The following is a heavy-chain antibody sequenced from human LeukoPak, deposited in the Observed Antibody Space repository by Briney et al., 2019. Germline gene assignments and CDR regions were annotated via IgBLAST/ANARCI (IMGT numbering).Heavy chain of an antibody. CDR3: ARNDSSGYFDY. CDR1: DYSISSGDY. V-gene: IGHV4-38-2*01. Sequence: SETLSLTCAVSDYSISSGDYWGWIRQPPGKGLEWIGSVYYSGSTHYSPSLKNRVTISVDTSKNQFSLKLRSVTAADTDLYYCARNDSSGYFDYWGQGTLVTVSS. D-gene: IGHD3-22*01. J-gene: IGHJ4*02. CDR2: VYYSGST.